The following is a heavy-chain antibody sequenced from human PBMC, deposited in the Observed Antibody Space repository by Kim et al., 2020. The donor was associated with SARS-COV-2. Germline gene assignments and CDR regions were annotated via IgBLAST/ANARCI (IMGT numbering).Heavy chain of an antibody. D-gene: IGHD3-10*01. J-gene: IGHJ4*02. V-gene: IGHV4-39*07. CDR1: GGSISSSSYY. CDR2: IYYSGST. Sequence: SETLSLTCTVSGGSISSSSYYWGWIRQPPGKGLEWIGSIYYSGSTYYNPSLKSRVTISVDTSKNQFSLKLSSVTAADTAVYYCARSRGGPGGAFDYWGQGTLVTVSS. CDR3: ARSRGGPGGAFDY.